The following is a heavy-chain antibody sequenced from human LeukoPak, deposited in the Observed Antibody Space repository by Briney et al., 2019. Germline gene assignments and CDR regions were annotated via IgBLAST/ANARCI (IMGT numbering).Heavy chain of an antibody. CDR1: GGSITGYY. V-gene: IGHV4-34*01. CDR2: IHYTGAT. J-gene: IGHJ4*02. Sequence: SETLSLTCAVYGGSITGYYWSWIRQTPGRGLEWVGEIHYTGATSYNPSLKSRATISTDTSKNQFSLRLSSVTAADTAVYYCARGNILTGYCFDFWCQGALVTVSS. D-gene: IGHD3-9*01. CDR3: ARGNILTGYCFDF.